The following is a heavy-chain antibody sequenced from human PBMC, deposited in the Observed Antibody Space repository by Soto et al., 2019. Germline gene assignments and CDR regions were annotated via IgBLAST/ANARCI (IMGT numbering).Heavy chain of an antibody. J-gene: IGHJ6*02. CDR3: ARVGQIYGDYYYYYGMDV. V-gene: IGHV3-72*01. Sequence: EVQLVESGGGLVQPGGSLRLSCAASGFTFSDHYMDWVRQAPGKGLEWVGRTRNKANSYTTEYAASVKGRFTISRDDSKNSLYLQMNSLKTEDTAVYYCARVGQIYGDYYYYYGMDVWGQGTTVTVSS. CDR2: TRNKANSYTT. D-gene: IGHD4-17*01. CDR1: GFTFSDHY.